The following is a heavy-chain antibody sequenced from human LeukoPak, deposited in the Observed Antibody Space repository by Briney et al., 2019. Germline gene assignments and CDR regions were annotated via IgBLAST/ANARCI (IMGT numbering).Heavy chain of an antibody. CDR3: ANFPGGSS. D-gene: IGHD3-10*01. J-gene: IGHJ5*02. CDR2: IWYDGSNK. CDR1: GFTFSNHG. V-gene: IGHV3-33*06. Sequence: PGGSLRLSCAASGFTFSNHGMHWVRQAPGKGPEWVALIWYDGSNKYYGDSVKGRFTISRDNSKNTVYLQMNSLRAEDTGVYHCANFPGGSSWGQGTLVTVSS.